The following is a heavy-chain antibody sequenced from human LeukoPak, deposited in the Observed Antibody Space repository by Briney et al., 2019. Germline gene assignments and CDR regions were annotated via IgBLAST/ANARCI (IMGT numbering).Heavy chain of an antibody. Sequence: PGRSLRLSCAASGFTFSDYYMSWIRQAPGKGLEWVSYISSSGSTIYYADSVKGRFTISRDNAKNSLYLQMNSLRAEDTAVYYCARDQGRVTGTATYDYWGQGTLVTVSS. V-gene: IGHV3-11*04. J-gene: IGHJ4*02. CDR1: GFTFSDYY. CDR2: ISSSGSTI. D-gene: IGHD1-20*01. CDR3: ARDQGRVTGTATYDY.